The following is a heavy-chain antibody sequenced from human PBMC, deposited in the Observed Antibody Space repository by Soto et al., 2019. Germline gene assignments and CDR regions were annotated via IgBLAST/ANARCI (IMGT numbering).Heavy chain of an antibody. CDR2: INPGDPAGRST. Sequence: QVQLVQSGAEVKKPGASVKVSCKASGYTLTTYFMHWVRQAPGQGLEWMGVINPGDPAGRSTTYASKFQGRVTKTTDTSTSTVDLALRRLRPDDTAVYYLAREAIVAGATAGMDVWGQGTTVTVSS. V-gene: IGHV1-46*01. J-gene: IGHJ6*02. D-gene: IGHD1-26*01. CDR3: AREAIVAGATAGMDV. CDR1: GYTLTTYF.